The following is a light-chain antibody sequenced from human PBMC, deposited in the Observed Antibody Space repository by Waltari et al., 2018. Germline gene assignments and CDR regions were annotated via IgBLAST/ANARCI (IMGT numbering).Light chain of an antibody. J-gene: IGKJ2*01. CDR3: QQYGSSPGT. Sequence: EIVLTQSPGTLSLSPGERATLSCRASQSVSSMYLAWYLQNPGQAPRLLIYGASSRATGIPDRFSGRGSGADFTLSISRLEPEDFAVYYCQQYGSSPGTFGQGTKLEIK. V-gene: IGKV3-20*01. CDR2: GAS. CDR1: QSVSSMY.